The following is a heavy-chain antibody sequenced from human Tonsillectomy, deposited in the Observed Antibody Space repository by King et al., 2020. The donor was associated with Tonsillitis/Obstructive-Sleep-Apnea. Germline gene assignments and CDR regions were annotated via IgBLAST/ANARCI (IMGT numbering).Heavy chain of an antibody. Sequence: VQLVESGAEVKKPGESLKISCKGSGYSFTNYWIGWVRQMPGKGLEFMGIIHPADSDTTYSPSFQGQVTISADKPTNTAYLQWSSLKASDTAIYYWARSPWFGDLWAFDYWAQGTLVTVSS. CDR3: ARSPWFGDLWAFDY. V-gene: IGHV5-51*01. J-gene: IGHJ4*02. CDR1: GYSFTNYW. CDR2: IHPADSDT. D-gene: IGHD3-10*01.